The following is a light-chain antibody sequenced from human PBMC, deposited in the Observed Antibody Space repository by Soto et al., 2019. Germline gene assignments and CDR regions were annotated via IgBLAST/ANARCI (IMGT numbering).Light chain of an antibody. CDR1: SSDVGAYNF. V-gene: IGLV2-14*03. CDR2: DVT. Sequence: QSVLTQPASVSGAPGQSITMSCTGTSSDVGAYNFVSWYQHHPGKVPKLIIYDVTNRPSVVSSPFSGSKSATTASLTISRLQDEDEAYYYCSSFTIHSTLVFGGGTKVTVL. CDR3: SSFTIHSTLV. J-gene: IGLJ3*02.